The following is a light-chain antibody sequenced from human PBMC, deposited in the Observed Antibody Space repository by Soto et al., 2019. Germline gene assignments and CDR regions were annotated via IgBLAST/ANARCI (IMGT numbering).Light chain of an antibody. CDR2: EVT. Sequence: QSVLTQPPSASGSPGQSVTISCTGTSSDVGGYNFVSWYQQHPGKAPKLMIYEVTKRPSGVPDRFSGSKSGNTASLTVFGLQADDEADYYCSSFAGTILYVFGTGTKVTVL. CDR3: SSFAGTILYV. J-gene: IGLJ1*01. CDR1: SSDVGGYNF. V-gene: IGLV2-8*01.